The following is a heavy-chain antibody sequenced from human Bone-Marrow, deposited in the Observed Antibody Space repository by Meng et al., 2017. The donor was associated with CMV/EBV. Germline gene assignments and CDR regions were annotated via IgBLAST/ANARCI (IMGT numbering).Heavy chain of an antibody. J-gene: IGHJ4*02. CDR3: ARGDPLWLRFLEWFLDY. D-gene: IGHD3-3*01. V-gene: IGHV1-18*01. CDR1: GYTFTSYG. Sequence: ASVKVSCKASGYTFTSYGISWVRQAPGQGLEWMGWISAYKDNTNYAQKFQDRVTMTTDTSTSTAYLELRSLRSDDTAVYYCARGDPLWLRFLEWFLDYWGQGTLVTVSS. CDR2: ISAYKDNT.